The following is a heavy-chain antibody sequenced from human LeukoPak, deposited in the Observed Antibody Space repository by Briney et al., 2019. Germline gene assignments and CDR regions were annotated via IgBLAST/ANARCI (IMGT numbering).Heavy chain of an antibody. D-gene: IGHD5-18*01. V-gene: IGHV3-23*01. CDR2: ISGHGAKT. Sequence: PGGSLRLSCAASAFTFRSYAMYWVRQAPGKGLEWVSTISGHGAKTKYADSVKGRFTISRDNARNTLFLQMNSLRTEDAAVYYCATYVDTVRYDAFDVWGQGTMVTVSS. J-gene: IGHJ3*01. CDR1: AFTFRSYA. CDR3: ATYVDTVRYDAFDV.